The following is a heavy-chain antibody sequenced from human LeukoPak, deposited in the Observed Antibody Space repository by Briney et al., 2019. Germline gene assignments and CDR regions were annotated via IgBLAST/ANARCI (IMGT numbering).Heavy chain of an antibody. CDR2: IYSTGST. CDR1: GGSINNYY. V-gene: IGHV4-59*01. J-gene: IGHJ4*02. D-gene: IGHD5-18*01. CDR3: ARDLEYNYGFDF. Sequence: SETLSLTCTVSGGSINNYYWTWIRQPPGKGLEWIGYIYSTGSTSYKPSLESRVTISLDTSKKQFSLKLNSVTAADTAVYYCARDLEYNYGFDFWGQGTLVTVSS.